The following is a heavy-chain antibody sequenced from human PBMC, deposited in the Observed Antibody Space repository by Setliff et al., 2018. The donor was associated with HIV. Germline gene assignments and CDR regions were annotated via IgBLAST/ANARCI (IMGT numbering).Heavy chain of an antibody. CDR3: ARVYSRSWFFFDH. Sequence: PSETLSLTCTVSGGSISTGVYYWSWIRQPADKALEWIGRISASGSTNYNPSLESRVTLSIDTSNTQFSLKLTSVTAADTAVYYCARVYSRSWFFFDHWGQGILVTVSS. CDR1: GGSISTGVYY. J-gene: IGHJ4*02. D-gene: IGHD6-13*01. V-gene: IGHV4-61*02. CDR2: ISASGST.